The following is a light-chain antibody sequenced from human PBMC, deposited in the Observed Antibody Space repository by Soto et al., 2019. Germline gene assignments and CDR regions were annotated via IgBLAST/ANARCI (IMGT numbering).Light chain of an antibody. Sequence: QSALTQPASVSGSPGQSITISCTGTSSDVGGYNYVSWYQQHPGKAPKLMIYEVSHRPSGVSNRFSGSKSGNTASLTISGLQAEDESDYYCSSYSSSSSSTYVFGSGTKLPS. J-gene: IGLJ1*01. CDR2: EVS. CDR3: SSYSSSSSSTYV. CDR1: SSDVGGYNY. V-gene: IGLV2-14*01.